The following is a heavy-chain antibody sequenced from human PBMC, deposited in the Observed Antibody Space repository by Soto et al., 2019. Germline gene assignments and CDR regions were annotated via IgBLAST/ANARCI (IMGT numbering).Heavy chain of an antibody. CDR3: ARRPEFDY. CDR1: GFSLVVATYS. J-gene: IGHJ4*02. Sequence: SETXSLACCVSGFSLVVATYSWNWIRQPPGKGLEWIGYIFPSGTTYYNPSLKSRVTISIDVSKNQFSLSLRSLTAADTAVYYCARRPEFDYWSQGTLVTVSS. CDR2: IFPSGTT. V-gene: IGHV4-30-2*01.